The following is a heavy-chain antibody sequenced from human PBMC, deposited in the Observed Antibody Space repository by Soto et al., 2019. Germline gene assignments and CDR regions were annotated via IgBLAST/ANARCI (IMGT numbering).Heavy chain of an antibody. CDR1: GFSLSTSGVG. J-gene: IGHJ4*02. Sequence: QITLKESGPTLVKPTQTLTLTCTFSGFSLSTSGVGVGWIRQPPGKALECLALIYWDDDKRYSPSLKSRLTVTKDTSKNQVVLTMTNMDPVDTATYFCALTLNGDYVDYWGQGTLVTVSS. CDR3: ALTLNGDYVDY. V-gene: IGHV2-5*02. D-gene: IGHD4-17*01. CDR2: IYWDDDK.